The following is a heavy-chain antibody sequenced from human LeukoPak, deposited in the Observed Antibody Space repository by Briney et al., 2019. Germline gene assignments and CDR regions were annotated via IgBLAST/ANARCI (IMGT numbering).Heavy chain of an antibody. CDR2: ISYDGSNK. V-gene: IGHV3-30*04. CDR3: AKRYYYGGSGYYAIDY. J-gene: IGHJ4*02. CDR1: GFTFSSYA. Sequence: GGSLRLSCAASGFTFSSYAMHWVRQAPGKGLEWVAVISYDGSNKYYADSVKGRFTISRDNSKNTLYLQMSSLRAEDTAVYYCAKRYYYGGSGYYAIDYWGQGTLVTVSS. D-gene: IGHD3-22*01.